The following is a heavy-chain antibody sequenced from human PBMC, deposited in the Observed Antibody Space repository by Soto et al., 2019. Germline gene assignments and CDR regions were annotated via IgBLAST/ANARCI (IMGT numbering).Heavy chain of an antibody. D-gene: IGHD6-13*01. CDR2: IFSNDEK. J-gene: IGHJ1*01. Sequence: QVTLKESGPVLVKPTETLTLTCTVSGFSLSNARMGVSWIRQPPGKALEWLAHIFSNDEKSYSTSLKSRLTISKDTSKSQVVLTMTNMDPVDTATYYCARIDSSWYGGSEYFQHWGQGTLVTVSS. CDR1: GFSLSNARMG. CDR3: ARIDSSWYGGSEYFQH. V-gene: IGHV2-26*01.